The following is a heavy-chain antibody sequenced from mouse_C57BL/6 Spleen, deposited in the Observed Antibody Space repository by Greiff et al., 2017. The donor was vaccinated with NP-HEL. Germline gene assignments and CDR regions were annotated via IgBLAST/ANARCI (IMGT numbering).Heavy chain of an antibody. V-gene: IGHV10-3*01. D-gene: IGHD2-4*01. J-gene: IGHJ2*01. CDR3: VRDWDYGGVFDY. Sequence: EVQGVESGGGLVQPKGSLKLSCAASGFTFNTYAMHWVRQAPGKGLEWVARIRSKSSNYATYYADSVKDRFTISRDDSQSMLYLQMNNLKTEDTAMYYCVRDWDYGGVFDYWGQGTTLTVSS. CDR1: GFTFNTYA. CDR2: IRSKSSNYAT.